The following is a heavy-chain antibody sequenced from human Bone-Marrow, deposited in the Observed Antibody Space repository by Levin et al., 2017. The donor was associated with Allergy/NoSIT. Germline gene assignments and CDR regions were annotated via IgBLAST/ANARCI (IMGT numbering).Heavy chain of an antibody. V-gene: IGHV1-24*01. CDR3: ARGVMIRFGGVISAYGLDV. D-gene: IGHD3-16*02. CDR1: GYTFSEVS. Sequence: ASVKVSCKVSGYTFSEVSMQWVRQAPEKGLEWMGGYDTENGETIYAQKLQGRVTMSEDTSTDTAYMELSSLISEDTAVYYCARGVMIRFGGVISAYGLDVWGQGTTVTVSS. CDR2: YDTENGET. J-gene: IGHJ6*02.